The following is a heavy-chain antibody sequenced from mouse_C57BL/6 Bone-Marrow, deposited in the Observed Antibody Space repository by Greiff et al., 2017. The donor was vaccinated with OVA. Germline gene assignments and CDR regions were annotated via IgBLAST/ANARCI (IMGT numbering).Heavy chain of an antibody. CDR2: LSNLAYSI. D-gene: IGHD1-1*01. CDR3: ARLYYYGSRRFAY. J-gene: IGHJ3*01. CDR1: GFTFSDYG. V-gene: IGHV5-15*01. Sequence: EVQLVESGGGLVQPGGSLKLSCAASGFTFSDYGMAWVRQAPRKGPEWVAFLSNLAYSIYYADTVTGRFTISRENAKNTLYLEMSSLRSEDTAMYYCARLYYYGSRRFAYWGQGTLVTVSA.